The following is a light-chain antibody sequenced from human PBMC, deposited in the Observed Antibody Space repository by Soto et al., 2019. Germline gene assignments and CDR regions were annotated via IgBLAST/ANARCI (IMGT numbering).Light chain of an antibody. CDR2: GAS. V-gene: IGKV3-20*01. Sequence: EIVLTQSPGTLSLSPGERATLSCRASQSVTSNYLAWYQQKPGQAPRLLIFGASIRDTGIPDRFSGRGSGTVFTLTISRLEPEDFAVYYCQQYGSSPGTFGPGTQVDIK. CDR3: QQYGSSPGT. CDR1: QSVTSNY. J-gene: IGKJ1*01.